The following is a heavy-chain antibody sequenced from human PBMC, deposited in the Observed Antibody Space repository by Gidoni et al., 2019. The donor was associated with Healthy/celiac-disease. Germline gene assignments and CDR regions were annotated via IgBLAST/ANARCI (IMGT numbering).Heavy chain of an antibody. CDR3: ARHRWRADWFDP. V-gene: IGHV4-39*01. D-gene: IGHD3-3*01. CDR1: GCPLSSSSYY. CDR2: IYYSGST. J-gene: IGHJ5*02. Sequence: QLQLQESGPGLVKPSETLSLTCTVPGCPLSSSSYYWGWIRQPPGKGLEWIGSIYYSGSTYYNPSLKSRVTISVDTSKNQFSLKLSSVTAADTAVYYCARHRWRADWFDPWGQGTLVTVSS.